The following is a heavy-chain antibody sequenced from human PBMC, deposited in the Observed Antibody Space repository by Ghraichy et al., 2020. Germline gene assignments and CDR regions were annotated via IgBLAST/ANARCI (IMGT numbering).Heavy chain of an antibody. CDR1: GGTFSSYA. V-gene: IGHV1-69*06. CDR3: ARGNDYFDP. Sequence: SVKVSCKASGGTFSSYAINWVRQAPGQGLEWMGGIIPIFGTANYAQKFQGRVTITADKSTSSAYIELSSLRSEDTAVYYCARGNDYFDPWGQGTLVTVSS. J-gene: IGHJ5*02. CDR2: IIPIFGTA. D-gene: IGHD1-1*01.